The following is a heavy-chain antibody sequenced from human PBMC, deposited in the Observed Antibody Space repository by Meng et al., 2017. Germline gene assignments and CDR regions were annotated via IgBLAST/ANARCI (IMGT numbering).Heavy chain of an antibody. J-gene: IGHJ6*02. CDR1: GGTFSSYA. CDR3: AREPRYCSSTSCYAAGDYYYGMDV. V-gene: IGHV1-69*13. D-gene: IGHD2-2*01. CDR2: IIPIFGTA. Sequence: SVKVSCKASGGTFSSYAISWVRQAPGQGLEWMGRIIPIFGTANYAQKFQGRVTITADESTSTAYMELSSLRSEDTAVYYCAREPRYCSSTSCYAAGDYYYGMDVWGQGTTVTVSS.